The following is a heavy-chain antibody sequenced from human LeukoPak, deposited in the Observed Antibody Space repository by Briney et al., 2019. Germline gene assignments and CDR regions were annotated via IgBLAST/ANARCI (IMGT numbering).Heavy chain of an antibody. D-gene: IGHD4-17*01. CDR1: DDAFSSHY. J-gene: IGHJ3*02. CDR3: ARDLVTVTKGFDI. V-gene: IGHV4-59*11. Sequence: SETLSLTCAVSDDAFSSHYWTWIRQPPGKGLEWIGDISYIGSTNYNPSLKSRVTISIDTSKNQFSLKLSSVTAADTTVYYCARDLVTVTKGFDIWGQGTMVSVSS. CDR2: ISYIGST.